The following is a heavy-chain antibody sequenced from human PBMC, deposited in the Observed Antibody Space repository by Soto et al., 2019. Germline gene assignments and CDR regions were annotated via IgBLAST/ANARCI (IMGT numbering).Heavy chain of an antibody. D-gene: IGHD3-22*01. CDR1: GYTFTYRY. V-gene: IGHV1-45*02. CDR3: ARDRRAVYYYDSSGLEPFDY. J-gene: IGHJ4*02. CDR2: ITPFNGNT. Sequence: SVKVSCKASGYTFTYRYLHWVRQAPGQALEWMGWITPFNGNTNYAQKFQDRVTITRDNAKNTLYLQMNSLRAEDTAVYYCARDRRAVYYYDSSGLEPFDYWGQGTLVTVSS.